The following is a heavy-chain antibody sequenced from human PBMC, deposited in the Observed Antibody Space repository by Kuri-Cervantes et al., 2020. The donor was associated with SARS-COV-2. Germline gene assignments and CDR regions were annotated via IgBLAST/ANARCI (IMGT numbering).Heavy chain of an antibody. CDR1: GYSISSGYY. CDR3: ARHRLSRNYFDY. Sequence: SETLSLTCTVSGYSISSGYYWGWIRQPPGKGLEWIGSIYHSGSTYYNPSLKSRVTISVDTSKNQFSLKLSSVTAADTAVYYCARHRLSRNYFDYWGQGTLVTVSS. D-gene: IGHD1-14*01. CDR2: IYHSGST. V-gene: IGHV4-38-2*02. J-gene: IGHJ4*02.